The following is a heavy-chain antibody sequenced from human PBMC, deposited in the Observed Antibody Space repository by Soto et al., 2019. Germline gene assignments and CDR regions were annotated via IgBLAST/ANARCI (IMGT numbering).Heavy chain of an antibody. J-gene: IGHJ6*02. D-gene: IGHD1-7*01. CDR3: AREVTGTTYYYYGMDV. CDR1: GDSVSSNSAA. CDR2: TYYRSKWYN. Sequence: SQTLSLTCAISGDSVSSNSAAWNRIRQSPSRGLEWLGRTYYRSKWYNDYAVSVKSRITINPDTSKNQFSLQLNSVTPEDTAVYYCAREVTGTTYYYYGMDVWGQGTTVTVSS. V-gene: IGHV6-1*01.